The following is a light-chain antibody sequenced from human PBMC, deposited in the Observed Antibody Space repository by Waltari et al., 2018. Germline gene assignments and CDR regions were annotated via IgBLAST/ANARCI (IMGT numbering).Light chain of an antibody. J-gene: IGKJ1*01. CDR1: QSVSRT. Sequence: SCRASQSVSRTLAWYQQKPGQAPRLLILGASTRATGIPDRFSGSGSGTDFSLTISRLEPEDFAVYYCQHYVRLPATFGQGTKVEIK. CDR3: QHYVRLPAT. CDR2: GAS. V-gene: IGKV3-20*01.